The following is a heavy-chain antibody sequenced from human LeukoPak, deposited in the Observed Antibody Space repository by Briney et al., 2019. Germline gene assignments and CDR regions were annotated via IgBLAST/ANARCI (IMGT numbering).Heavy chain of an antibody. Sequence: PSETLSLTCTVSGGSISTTDYYWGWIRQPPEKGLEWIGSIYYAGSTFYRPSLRSRVTISVDTSKNQFSLTLRSVTAADTAVYYCARGSGWSEIYYFDYWGQGTLVAVPS. CDR1: GGSISTTDYY. CDR2: IYYAGST. V-gene: IGHV4-39*01. J-gene: IGHJ4*02. CDR3: ARGSGWSEIYYFDY. D-gene: IGHD6-19*01.